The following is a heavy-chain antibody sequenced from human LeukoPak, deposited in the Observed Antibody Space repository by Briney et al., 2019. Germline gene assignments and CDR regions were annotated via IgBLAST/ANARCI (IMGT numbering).Heavy chain of an antibody. CDR3: ARRRADWVAFDI. J-gene: IGHJ3*02. CDR2: VYYSGST. Sequence: SETLSLTCTVSGGAISSSNFYWGWIRQPPGKGLEWIGRVYYSGSTYYNPSLQSRVTISVDTSKNQFSLKLTSVTAADTAVYSCARRRADWVAFDIWGQGTMFTVSS. CDR1: GGAISSSNFY. D-gene: IGHD2-21*01. V-gene: IGHV4-39*01.